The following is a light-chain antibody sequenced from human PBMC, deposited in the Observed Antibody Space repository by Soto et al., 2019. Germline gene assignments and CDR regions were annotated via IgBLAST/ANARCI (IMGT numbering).Light chain of an antibody. V-gene: IGLV2-14*01. CDR3: SSYAHGSIYV. Sequence: QSALTQPASVSGSPGQSITISCTGTSSDIGAYNYVSWYQQHPGKAPKLLIYEVGNRPSGVSARFSGSKSGDTASLTISGLQAEDEADYYCSSYAHGSIYVFGTGTKLTVL. J-gene: IGLJ1*01. CDR2: EVG. CDR1: SSDIGAYNY.